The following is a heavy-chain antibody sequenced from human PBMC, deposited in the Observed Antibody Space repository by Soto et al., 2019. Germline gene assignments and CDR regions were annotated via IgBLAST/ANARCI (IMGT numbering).Heavy chain of an antibody. CDR3: ASSAMVEGITAMVYYYYYYMGV. V-gene: IGHV3-66*01. J-gene: IGHJ6*03. D-gene: IGHD5-18*01. Sequence: GGSLRLSCAASGFTVSSNYMSWVRQAPGKGLEWVSVIYSGGSTYYADSVKGRFTISRDNSKNTLYLQMNSLRAEDTAVYYCASSAMVEGITAMVYYYYYYMGVWGKGTTVTGSS. CDR1: GFTVSSNY. CDR2: IYSGGST.